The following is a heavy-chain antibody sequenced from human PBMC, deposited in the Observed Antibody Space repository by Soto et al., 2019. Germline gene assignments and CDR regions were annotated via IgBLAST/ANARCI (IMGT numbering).Heavy chain of an antibody. J-gene: IGHJ5*02. Sequence: SETLSLTCTVSGGSVSSGDYYWSWIRQPPGKGLEWIGYTYYSGNTNYNPSLKSRVIISVDTSKNLFSLKLTSVTAADTAVYYCARIPVDTSMIYWLDPWGQGTLVTVSS. CDR2: TYYSGNT. CDR3: ARIPVDTSMIYWLDP. V-gene: IGHV4-61*08. D-gene: IGHD5-18*01. CDR1: GGSVSSGDYY.